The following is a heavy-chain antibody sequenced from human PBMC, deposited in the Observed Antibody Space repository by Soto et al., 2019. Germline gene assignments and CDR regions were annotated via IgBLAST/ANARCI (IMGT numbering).Heavy chain of an antibody. CDR3: ARHEARSYFYMDV. Sequence: QLQLQGSGPGLVKPSETMSLTCTVSGDSITSSSYHWGWIRQPPGKGLEWIGNIYYSGSSYYNPSLKSRVTMSVDMSKNQFSLSLSSVTAADTAVYHCARHEARSYFYMDVWGKGTTVTVSS. J-gene: IGHJ6*03. V-gene: IGHV4-39*01. CDR1: GDSITSSSYH. CDR2: IYYSGSS.